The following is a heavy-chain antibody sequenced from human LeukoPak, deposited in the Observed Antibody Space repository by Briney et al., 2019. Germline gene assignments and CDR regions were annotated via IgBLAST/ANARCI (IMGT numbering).Heavy chain of an antibody. CDR3: ARDFSTTWSFDY. CDR1: GFTFSDYG. V-gene: IGHV3-30*03. Sequence: GGSLRLSCAASGFTFSDYGMHWVRQAPGKGLEWVAVIIYDGSNEYYSDSVKGRFTISRDISKNTLFLQINSLRAEDTAVYYCARDFSTTWSFDYWGQGALVTVSS. J-gene: IGHJ4*02. D-gene: IGHD6-13*01. CDR2: IIYDGSNE.